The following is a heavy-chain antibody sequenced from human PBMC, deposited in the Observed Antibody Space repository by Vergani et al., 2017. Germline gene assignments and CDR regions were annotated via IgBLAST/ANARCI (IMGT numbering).Heavy chain of an antibody. V-gene: IGHV3-23*04. Sequence: VQLVESGGGLVKPGGSLRLSCAASGFTFSSYAMSWVRQAPGKGLEWVSAISGRGGSTYYADSVKGRFTISRDNSKNTLYLQMNSLRAEDTAVYYCAKDGKYSSSSESVYGGQGTLVTVSS. J-gene: IGHJ4*02. CDR1: GFTFSSYA. D-gene: IGHD6-6*01. CDR3: AKDGKYSSSSESVY. CDR2: ISGRGGST.